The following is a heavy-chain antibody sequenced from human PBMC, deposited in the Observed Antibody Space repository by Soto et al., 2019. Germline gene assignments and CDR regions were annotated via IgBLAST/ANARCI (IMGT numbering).Heavy chain of an antibody. CDR2: INPHGGST. CDR3: ARSSGGNFGIIIEGTNWFAP. D-gene: IGHD1-26*01. J-gene: IGHJ5*02. CDR1: RDTFTSYY. V-gene: IGHV1-46*01. Sequence: GSVKVSCKAPRDTFTSYYINWVRQAAGQGLEWMGVINPHGGSTAYAQKFKGRVTLTRDTSASTVYMEVSSLTSEDTAMYYCARSSGGNFGIIIEGTNWFAPWGQGTLVTVS.